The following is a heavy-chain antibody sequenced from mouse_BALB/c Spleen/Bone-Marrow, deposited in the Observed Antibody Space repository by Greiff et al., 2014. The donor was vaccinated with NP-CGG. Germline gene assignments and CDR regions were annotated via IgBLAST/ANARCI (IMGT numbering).Heavy chain of an antibody. CDR3: ARRGGNYGWFAY. J-gene: IGHJ3*01. CDR1: GYAFTNYL. D-gene: IGHD2-1*01. CDR2: INPGSGGT. V-gene: IGHV1-54*01. Sequence: VQLVESGAELVRPGTSVKVSCKASGYAFTNYLIEWVKQRPGQGLEWIGVINPGSGGTNYNEKFKGKATLTADKSSSTAYMQLSSLTSDDSAVYFCARRGGNYGWFAYWGQGTLVTVSA.